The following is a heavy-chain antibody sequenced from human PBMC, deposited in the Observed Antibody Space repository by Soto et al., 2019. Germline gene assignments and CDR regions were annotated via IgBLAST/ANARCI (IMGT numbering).Heavy chain of an antibody. CDR3: ARGGTVGATYHLFYYYGMDV. CDR1: GFTFSSYG. Sequence: QVQLVESGGGVVQPGRSLRLSCAASGFTFSSYGMHWVRQAPGKGLEWVADIWYDGINKYYADSVKGRFTISRDNSKNTLYLQMNRLRAEDSAVYYCARGGTVGATYHLFYYYGMDVCLQATTLTVSS. J-gene: IGHJ6*02. D-gene: IGHD1-26*01. V-gene: IGHV3-33*01. CDR2: IWYDGINK.